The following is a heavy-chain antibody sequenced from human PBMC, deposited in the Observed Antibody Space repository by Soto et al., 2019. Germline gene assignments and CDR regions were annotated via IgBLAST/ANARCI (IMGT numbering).Heavy chain of an antibody. J-gene: IGHJ4*02. D-gene: IGHD4-17*01. Sequence: GSLRLSCAGSGFTLSDHYIDWVRQAPGKGLEWVGRSRDKAQGYSTAYAAAVKGRFTTSRDESKNSVYLQMNSLRAEDTAVYYCARGGSYGPGFDYWGQGTLVTVSS. CDR2: SRDKAQGYST. V-gene: IGHV3-72*01. CDR3: ARGGSYGPGFDY. CDR1: GFTLSDHY.